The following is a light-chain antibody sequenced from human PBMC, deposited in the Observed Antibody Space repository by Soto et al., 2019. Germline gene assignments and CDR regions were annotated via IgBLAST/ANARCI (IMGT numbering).Light chain of an antibody. CDR2: HVT. CDR1: SVDVGDYNS. CDR3: SSYSHSPPSYV. Sequence: QSALTQPASVSGSRGQSITISCTGSSVDVGDYNSVSWYQQHPGKAPKVMIYHVTIRASGVSNRFSGSKSGNTASLTISGLQAEDEADYYCSSYSHSPPSYVFGTGTKVTVL. J-gene: IGLJ1*01. V-gene: IGLV2-14*03.